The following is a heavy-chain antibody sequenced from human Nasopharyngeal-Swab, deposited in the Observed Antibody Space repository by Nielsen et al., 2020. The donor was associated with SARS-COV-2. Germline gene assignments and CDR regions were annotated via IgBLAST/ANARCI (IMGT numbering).Heavy chain of an antibody. CDR3: ARSTSSSWYRPLDY. D-gene: IGHD6-13*01. CDR1: GFTFSSYS. CDR2: ISSSSSYT. J-gene: IGHJ4*02. V-gene: IGHV3-21*05. Sequence: ESLKISRAASGFTFSSYSMNWVRQAPGKGLEWVSYISSSSSYTDYADSVKGRFTISRDNAKNSLYLQMDNLRAEDTAVYYCARSTSSSWYRPLDYWGQGTLV.